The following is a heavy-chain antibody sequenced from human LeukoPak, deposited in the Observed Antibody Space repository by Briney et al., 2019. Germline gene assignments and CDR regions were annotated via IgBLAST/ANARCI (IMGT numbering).Heavy chain of an antibody. D-gene: IGHD6-19*01. J-gene: IGHJ4*02. Sequence: SETLSLTRTVSGGSISSYHWSWIRQPPGKGLEWIGSIYYSGSTNYNPSLKSRVTISVDTSNNQFSLKLSSVTAADTAVYYCARGFSGWTRYDYWGQGTLVTVSS. CDR1: GGSISSYH. CDR3: ARGFSGWTRYDY. V-gene: IGHV4-59*01. CDR2: IYYSGST.